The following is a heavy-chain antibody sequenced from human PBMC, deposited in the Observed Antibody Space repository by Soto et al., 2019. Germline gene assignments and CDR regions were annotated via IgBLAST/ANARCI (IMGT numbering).Heavy chain of an antibody. J-gene: IGHJ5*02. Sequence: PSETLSLTCTVSGGSISSYYWSWIRQPPGKGLEWIGYIYYSGSTNYNPSLKSRLTISVDTSKNQFSLKLSSVTAADTAVYYCARDQEVDYSSGDGFDPWGQGTLVTVSS. CDR3: ARDQEVDYSSGDGFDP. D-gene: IGHD4-4*01. V-gene: IGHV4-59*01. CDR2: IYYSGST. CDR1: GGSISSYY.